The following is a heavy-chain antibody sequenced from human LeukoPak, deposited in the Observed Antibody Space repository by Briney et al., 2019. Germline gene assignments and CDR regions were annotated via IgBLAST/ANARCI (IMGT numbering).Heavy chain of an antibody. Sequence: GGSLRLSCAASGFTFSDYYMSWIRQTPGKGLEWVSYISSSGSTIYYADSVKGRFTISRDNAKNSLYLQMNSLRAEDTAVYYCARPLSGSYYQSGTPVWGQGTLVTVSS. J-gene: IGHJ4*02. CDR2: ISSSGSTI. V-gene: IGHV3-11*04. D-gene: IGHD1-26*01. CDR1: GFTFSDYY. CDR3: ARPLSGSYYQSGTPV.